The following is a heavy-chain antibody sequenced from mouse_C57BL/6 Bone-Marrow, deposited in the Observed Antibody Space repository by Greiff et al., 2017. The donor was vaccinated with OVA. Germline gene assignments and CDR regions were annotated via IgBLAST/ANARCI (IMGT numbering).Heavy chain of an antibody. CDR3: ARSGREKLLRPAWFAY. CDR2: IDPSDSYT. J-gene: IGHJ3*01. CDR1: GYTFTSYW. V-gene: IGHV1-50*01. Sequence: QVQLQQPGAELVKPGASVKLSCKASGYTFTSYWMQWVKQRPGQGLAWIGEIDPSDSYTNYNQKFKGKATLTVDTSSSTAYMQLSSLTSEDSAVYYCARSGREKLLRPAWFAYWGQGTLVTVSA. D-gene: IGHD1-2*01.